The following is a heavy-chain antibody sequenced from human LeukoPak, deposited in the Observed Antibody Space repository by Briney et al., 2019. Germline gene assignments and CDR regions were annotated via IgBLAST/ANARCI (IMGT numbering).Heavy chain of an antibody. V-gene: IGHV1-69*13. CDR1: GGTFSSYA. CDR2: IIPIFGTA. CDR3: AKGIYYYDSGYYYGMDV. D-gene: IGHD3-22*01. Sequence: SVTVSCKASGGTFSSYAISWVRQAPGQGLEWMGGIIPIFGTANYAQKFQGRVTITADESTSTAYMELSSLRSEDTAVYYCAKGIYYYDSGYYYGMDVWGQGTMVTVSS. J-gene: IGHJ6*02.